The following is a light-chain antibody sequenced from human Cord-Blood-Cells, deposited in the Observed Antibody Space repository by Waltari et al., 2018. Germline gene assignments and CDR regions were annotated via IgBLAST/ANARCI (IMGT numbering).Light chain of an antibody. J-gene: IGKJ4*01. Sequence: DIVMTQSPDSLAVALGEVATINCKSSKSVLYSSNNKNYLAWYQQKPGQPPKLLIYWASTRESGVPDRFSGSGSGTDFTLTISSLQAEDVTVYYCQQYYSTPLTFGGGTKVEIK. CDR3: QQYYSTPLT. CDR2: WAS. CDR1: KSVLYSSNNKNY. V-gene: IGKV4-1*01.